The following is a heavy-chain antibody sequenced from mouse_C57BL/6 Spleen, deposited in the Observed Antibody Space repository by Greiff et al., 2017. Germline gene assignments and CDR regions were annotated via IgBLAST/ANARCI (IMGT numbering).Heavy chain of an antibody. J-gene: IGHJ3*01. D-gene: IGHD2-1*01. CDR1: GFTFSSYA. CDR2: ISDGGSYT. CDR3: GRDYGRYEAWFAY. V-gene: IGHV5-4*01. Sequence: DVHLVESGGGLVKPGGSLKLSCAASGFTFSSYAMSWVRQTPEKRLDWVATISDGGSYTYYPDNVKGRFTISRDNAKNNLYLQMSHLKSEDTALYYCGRDYGRYEAWFAYWGKGTLVTVAA.